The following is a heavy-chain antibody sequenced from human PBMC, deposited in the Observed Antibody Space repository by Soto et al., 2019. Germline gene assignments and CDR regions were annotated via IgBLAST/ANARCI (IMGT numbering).Heavy chain of an antibody. D-gene: IGHD3-22*01. J-gene: IGHJ4*02. CDR3: ARHRYYYDSSGYRYYFDY. V-gene: IGHV5-51*01. Sequence: GESLKISCKGSGYSFTSYWIGWVRQMPGKGLEWMGIIYPGDSDTRYSPSFQGQVTISADKSISTAYLQWSSLKASDPAMYYCARHRYYYDSSGYRYYFDYWGQGTLVTVSS. CDR2: IYPGDSDT. CDR1: GYSFTSYW.